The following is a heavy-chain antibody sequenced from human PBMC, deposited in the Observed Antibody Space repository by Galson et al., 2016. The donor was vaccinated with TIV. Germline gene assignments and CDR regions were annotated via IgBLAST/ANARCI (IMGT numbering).Heavy chain of an antibody. Sequence: SLRLSCAASGFTFDDYAMHWVRQVPGKGLEWVSGINWNSGDINYADSVKGRFTISRDNAKKSLYLQMNSLRPEDTALYYCAKDGRGYYYYMDAWGNGTTVTVSS. CDR3: AKDGRGYYYYMDA. CDR2: INWNSGDI. J-gene: IGHJ6*03. D-gene: IGHD1-26*01. CDR1: GFTFDDYA. V-gene: IGHV3-9*01.